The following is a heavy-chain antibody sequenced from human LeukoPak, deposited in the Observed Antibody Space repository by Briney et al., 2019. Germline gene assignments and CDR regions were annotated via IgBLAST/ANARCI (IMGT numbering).Heavy chain of an antibody. CDR3: VGGNRYYDSSGYSDPFDY. CDR2: INWNGGST. D-gene: IGHD3-22*01. V-gene: IGHV3-20*04. CDR1: GFAFDDYG. Sequence: PGGFLRLSCAASGFAFDDYGMSWVRQAPGKGLEWVSGINWNGGSTGYADSVKGRFTISRDNAKNSLYLQMNSLRAEDTALYYCVGGNRYYDSSGYSDPFDYWGQGTLVTVSS. J-gene: IGHJ4*02.